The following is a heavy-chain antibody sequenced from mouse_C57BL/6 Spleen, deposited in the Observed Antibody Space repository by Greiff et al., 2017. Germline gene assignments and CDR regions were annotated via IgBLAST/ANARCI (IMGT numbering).Heavy chain of an antibody. D-gene: IGHD1-1*01. CDR1: GYSFTGYF. CDR2: INPYNGDT. J-gene: IGHJ4*01. V-gene: IGHV1-37*01. Sequence: EVHLVESGPELVKPGASVKISCKASGYSFTGYFMNWVKQSHGKSLEWIGRINPYNGDTFYNQKFKGKATLTVDKSSSTAHMELLSLTSEDFAVYYWARSPYYGSSLYYAIDYWGQGTSVTVSS. CDR3: ARSPYYGSSLYYAIDY.